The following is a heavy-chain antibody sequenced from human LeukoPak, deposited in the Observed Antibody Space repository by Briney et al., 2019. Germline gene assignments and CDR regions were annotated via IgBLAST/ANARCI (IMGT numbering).Heavy chain of an antibody. D-gene: IGHD3-3*01. CDR1: GASISSYY. CDR2: IYYSGST. V-gene: IGHV4-59*01. Sequence: SETLSVTCTVSGASISSYYWTWIRQPPGKGLEYIAYIYYSGSTSYNPSLKSRVTISVDTSKNQFSLKLSSVTAADTAVYYCARSYDFWSGDSQFDYWGQGTLVTVPS. J-gene: IGHJ4*02. CDR3: ARSYDFWSGDSQFDY.